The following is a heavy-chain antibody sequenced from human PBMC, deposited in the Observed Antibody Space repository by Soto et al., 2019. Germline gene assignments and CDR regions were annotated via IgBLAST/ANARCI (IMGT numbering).Heavy chain of an antibody. D-gene: IGHD2-21*01. CDR2: SSPQSTYT. V-gene: IGHV3-11*06. CDR1: GFPVSDYY. Sequence: QVHLVESGGSLVKPGGSLRLSCATSGFPVSDYYMRWIRQAPGHGLQWLSHSSPQSTYTNYEDSVKGRFTISRDDTMSSPFLQNNSMGVVDTAVYYCARVGCGGLFEHWGQRVLVTVSS. J-gene: IGHJ4*02. CDR3: ARVGCGGLFEH.